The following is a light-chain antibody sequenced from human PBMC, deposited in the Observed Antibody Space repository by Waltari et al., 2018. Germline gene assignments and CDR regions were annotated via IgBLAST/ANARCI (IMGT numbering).Light chain of an antibody. CDR2: QVS. Sequence: QSALTQLPSASGSPGQSVTMSCTGTSSDVGVDNYVSWYQPPPGKAPKLLIYQVSKRPSGVPDRFSGSKSGNTASLTVSGLQAEDEAEYFCTSHAGTNSVFGGGTKLTVL. CDR1: SSDVGVDNY. J-gene: IGLJ3*02. CDR3: TSHAGTNSV. V-gene: IGLV2-8*01.